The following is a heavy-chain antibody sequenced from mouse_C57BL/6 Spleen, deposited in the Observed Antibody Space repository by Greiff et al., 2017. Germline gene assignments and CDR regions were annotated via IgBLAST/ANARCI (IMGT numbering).Heavy chain of an antibody. Sequence: VMLVESGAELVRPGTSVKVSCKASGYAFTNYLIEWVKQRPGQGLEWIGVINPGSGGTNYNEKFKGKATLTADKSSSTAYMQRSSLTSEDSAVYFCARQLSPYFDYWGQGTTLTVSS. CDR1: GYAFTNYL. D-gene: IGHD3-2*02. CDR3: ARQLSPYFDY. V-gene: IGHV1-54*01. J-gene: IGHJ2*01. CDR2: INPGSGGT.